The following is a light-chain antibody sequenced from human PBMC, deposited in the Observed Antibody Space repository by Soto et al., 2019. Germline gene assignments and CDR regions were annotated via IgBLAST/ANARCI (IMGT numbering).Light chain of an antibody. V-gene: IGLV2-14*01. CDR3: CSNTRSSTLV. CDR2: DVS. CDR1: SSDVGGYNY. J-gene: IGLJ2*01. Sequence: QPVLTQPASVSGSPGQAITISCTGTSSDVGGYNYVSWYQQHPGKAPKLMIYDVSNRPSGVSNRFSGSKSGNTASLTISGLQDEDEADYYCCSNTRSSTLVFGGGTKLTVL.